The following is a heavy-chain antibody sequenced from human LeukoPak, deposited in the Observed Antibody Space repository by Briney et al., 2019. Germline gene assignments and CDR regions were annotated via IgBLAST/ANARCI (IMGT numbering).Heavy chain of an antibody. CDR3: AKAEGSSTWYRGEYFQH. D-gene: IGHD6-13*01. J-gene: IGHJ1*01. CDR1: GFTFSSYA. CDR2: ISYDGSNK. Sequence: GGSLRLSCAASGFTFSSYAMHWVRQAPGKGLEWVAVISYDGSNKYYADSVKGRFTISRDNSKNTLYLQMTSLRAEDTAIYYCAKAEGSSTWYRGEYFQHWGQGTLVTVSS. V-gene: IGHV3-30-3*01.